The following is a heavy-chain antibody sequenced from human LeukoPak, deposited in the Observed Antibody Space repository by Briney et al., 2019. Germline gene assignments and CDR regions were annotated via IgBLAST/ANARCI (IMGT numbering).Heavy chain of an antibody. CDR1: GLSVRDNY. J-gene: IGHJ4*02. CDR3: ARAWTGDY. D-gene: IGHD3/OR15-3a*01. V-gene: IGHV3-53*01. Sequence: PGGSLRLSCAASGLSVRDNYMTWVRQAPGKGLDWVSIIYPNGRTYYADSVKGRFTISRDNSKNTLNLQMNSLRVEDTAVYYCARAWTGDYWGQGTLVTVSS. CDR2: IYPNGRT.